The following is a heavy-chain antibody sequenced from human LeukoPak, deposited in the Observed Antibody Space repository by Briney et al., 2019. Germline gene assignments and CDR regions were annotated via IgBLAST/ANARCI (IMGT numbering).Heavy chain of an antibody. Sequence: PGGSLRLSCAASGFTFSSYGMHWVRQAPGKGLEWVAVISYDGSNKYYADSVKGRFTISRDNSKNTLYLQMNSLRAEDTAVYYCAREQGSNYDFWSGYYYYYGMDVWGQGTTVTVSS. CDR3: AREQGSNYDFWSGYYYYYGMDV. CDR2: ISYDGSNK. J-gene: IGHJ6*02. V-gene: IGHV3-30*03. CDR1: GFTFSSYG. D-gene: IGHD3-3*01.